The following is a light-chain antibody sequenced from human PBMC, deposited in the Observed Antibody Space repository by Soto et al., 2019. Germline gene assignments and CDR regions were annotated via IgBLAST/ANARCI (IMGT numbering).Light chain of an antibody. CDR3: QNYDTSPT. J-gene: IGKJ1*01. CDR1: QSVGSSY. Sequence: EIVLTQSPGTLSLSAGERATLSCRASQSVGSSYLAWYQQKPGQAPTVLIYGASSRATGIPDRFSGSGSGTDFTRTISRLEPEDFAVYYCQNYDTSPTFGQGTKVEI. CDR2: GAS. V-gene: IGKV3-20*01.